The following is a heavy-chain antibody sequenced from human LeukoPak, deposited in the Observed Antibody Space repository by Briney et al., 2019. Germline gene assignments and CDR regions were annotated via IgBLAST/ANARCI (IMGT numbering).Heavy chain of an antibody. CDR3: AELGITMIGGV. J-gene: IGHJ6*04. D-gene: IGHD3-10*02. V-gene: IGHV3-48*03. CDR1: GFPLSSYA. Sequence: PGGSLRLSCAAFGFPLSSYAMSWVRQAPGKGLEWVSYISSSGSTIHYADSVKGRFTISRDNAKNSLYLQMNSLRAEDTAVYYCAELGITMIGGVWGKGTTVTISS. CDR2: ISSSGSTI.